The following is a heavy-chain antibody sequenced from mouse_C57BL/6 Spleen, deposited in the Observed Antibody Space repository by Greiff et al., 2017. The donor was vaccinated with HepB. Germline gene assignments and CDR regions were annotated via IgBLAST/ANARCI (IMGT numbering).Heavy chain of an antibody. Sequence: VKLQESGAELARPGASVKLSCKASGYTFTSYGISWVKQRTGQGLEWIGEIYPRSGNTYYNEKFKGKATLTADKSSSTAYMELRSLTSEDSAVYFCARHYGSLYFDYWGQGTTLTVSS. J-gene: IGHJ2*01. V-gene: IGHV1-81*01. CDR3: ARHYGSLYFDY. CDR1: GYTFTSYG. CDR2: IYPRSGNT. D-gene: IGHD1-1*01.